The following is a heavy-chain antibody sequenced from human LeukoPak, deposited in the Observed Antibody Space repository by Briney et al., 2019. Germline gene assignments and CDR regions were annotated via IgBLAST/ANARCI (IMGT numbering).Heavy chain of an antibody. Sequence: PWETLSLTCTVSGGSISSYYWSWIRQPPGKGLEWIGYIYYSGSTNYNPSLKSRVTISVDTSKNQFSLKLSSVTAADTAVYYCASCRDGYNFDYWGQGTLVTVSS. J-gene: IGHJ4*02. V-gene: IGHV4-59*01. CDR3: ASCRDGYNFDY. CDR2: IYYSGST. CDR1: GGSISSYY. D-gene: IGHD5-24*01.